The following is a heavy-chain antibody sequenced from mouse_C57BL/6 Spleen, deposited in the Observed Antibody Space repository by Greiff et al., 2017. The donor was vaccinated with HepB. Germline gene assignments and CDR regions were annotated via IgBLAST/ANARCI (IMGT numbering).Heavy chain of an antibody. D-gene: IGHD3-3*01. J-gene: IGHJ1*03. Sequence: EVKLQESGGGLVKPGGSLKLSCAASGFTFSDYGMHWVRQAPEKGLEWVAYISSGSSTIYYADTVKGRFTISRDNAKNTLFLQMTSLRSEDTAMYYCARIGRKGWYFDVWGTGTTVTVSS. CDR1: GFTFSDYG. V-gene: IGHV5-17*01. CDR2: ISSGSSTI. CDR3: ARIGRKGWYFDV.